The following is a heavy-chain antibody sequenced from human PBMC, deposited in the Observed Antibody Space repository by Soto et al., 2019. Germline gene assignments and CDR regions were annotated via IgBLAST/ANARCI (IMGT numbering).Heavy chain of an antibody. CDR2: ISAYNDNT. CDR3: ARYCSSTSCQYYYGMDV. CDR1: GYTFTSYG. D-gene: IGHD2-2*01. V-gene: IGHV1-18*04. Sequence: ASVKVSCKASGYTFTSYGISWVRQAPGQGLEWMGWISAYNDNTNYAQKLQGRVTMTTDTSTSTAYMELRSLRSDDTAVYYCARYCSSTSCQYYYGMDVWGQGTTVTVSS. J-gene: IGHJ6*02.